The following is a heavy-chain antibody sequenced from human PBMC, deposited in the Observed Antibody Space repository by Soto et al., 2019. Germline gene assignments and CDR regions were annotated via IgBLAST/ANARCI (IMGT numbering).Heavy chain of an antibody. V-gene: IGHV3-23*01. CDR3: AKGDGNYYRPGRYYDF. J-gene: IGHJ4*02. CDR2: ITASGGST. CDR1: GFTFSNYA. D-gene: IGHD3-10*01. Sequence: GSLRLSFAASGFTFSNYAMSWVRQAPVKGLEWVSVITASGGSTYYADSVKGRFTISRDNSKSTLYVQLNSLRAEDTALYYCAKGDGNYYRPGRYYDFRGQGTLVTVSS.